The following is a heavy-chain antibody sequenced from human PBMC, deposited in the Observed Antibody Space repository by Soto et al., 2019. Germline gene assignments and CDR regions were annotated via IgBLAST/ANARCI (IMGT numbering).Heavy chain of an antibody. CDR1: GFTFSSYA. D-gene: IGHD3-3*01. CDR3: ARDIVRLACYDFWSGYYNYGMDV. Sequence: QVQLVESGGGVVQPGRSLRLSCAASGFTFSSYAMHWVRQAPGKGLEWVAVISYDGSNKYYADSVKGRFTISRDNSKNALYLPLHSLRAEDTAVYYCARDIVRLACYDFWSGYYNYGMDVWGQGTTVPVSS. CDR2: ISYDGSNK. J-gene: IGHJ6*02. V-gene: IGHV3-30-3*01.